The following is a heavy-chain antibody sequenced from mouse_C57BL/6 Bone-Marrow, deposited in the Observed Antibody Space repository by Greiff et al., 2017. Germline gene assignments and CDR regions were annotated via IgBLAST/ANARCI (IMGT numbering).Heavy chain of an antibody. CDR2: IYPGDGDT. V-gene: IGHV1-82*01. Sequence: VQLQQSGPELVKPGASVKISCKASGYAFSSSWMNWVKQRPGKGLEWIGRIYPGDGDTNDNGKFKGKATLTADKSSSTAYMQLSSLTSEDSAVYFCARRGYIGNWGQGTLGTVSA. CDR1: GYAFSSSW. D-gene: IGHD1-3*01. J-gene: IGHJ3*02. CDR3: ARRGYIGN.